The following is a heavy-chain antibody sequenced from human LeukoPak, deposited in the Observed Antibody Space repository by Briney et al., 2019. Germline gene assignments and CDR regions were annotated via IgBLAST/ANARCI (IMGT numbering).Heavy chain of an antibody. CDR2: IYYSGST. Sequence: SETLFLTCTVSGGSISSSSYYWGWIRQPPGKGLEWIRSIYYSGSTYDNPTLKSRVTISVDTSKNQFSLKLSSVTAADTAVYYCAREPVYSGDYQEDFDYWGQGTLVTVSS. CDR3: AREPVYSGDYQEDFDY. CDR1: GGSISSSSYY. V-gene: IGHV4-39*07. D-gene: IGHD4-17*01. J-gene: IGHJ4*02.